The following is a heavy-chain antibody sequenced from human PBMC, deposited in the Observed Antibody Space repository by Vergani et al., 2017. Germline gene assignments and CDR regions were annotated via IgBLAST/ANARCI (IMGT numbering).Heavy chain of an antibody. D-gene: IGHD1-26*01. CDR2: IKSDGSIT. CDR1: GFSFNSYW. Sequence: DVHLAESGGGFFQPGGSLRLSCSAAGFSFNSYWMHLVRQVPGEGLLWVSRIKSDGSITAYADSVKGRFTIARDNAQTTLYLQMNSLRVEDTGVYYCARARCIETCYMYNGLDSRGEGTLVTVSS. J-gene: IGHJ5*01. CDR3: ARARCIETCYMYNGLDS. V-gene: IGHV3-74*03.